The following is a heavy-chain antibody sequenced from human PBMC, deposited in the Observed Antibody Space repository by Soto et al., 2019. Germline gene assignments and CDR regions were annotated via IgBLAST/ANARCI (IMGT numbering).Heavy chain of an antibody. D-gene: IGHD6-19*01. CDR1: GGSISSSSYY. Sequence: SETLSLTCTVSGGSISSSSYYWGWIRQPPGKGLKWIGSIYYSGSTYYNPSLKSRVTISVDTSKNQFSLKLSSVTAADTAVYYCARRRRAVAGYFDYWGQGTLVTVSS. V-gene: IGHV4-39*01. J-gene: IGHJ4*02. CDR3: ARRRRAVAGYFDY. CDR2: IYYSGST.